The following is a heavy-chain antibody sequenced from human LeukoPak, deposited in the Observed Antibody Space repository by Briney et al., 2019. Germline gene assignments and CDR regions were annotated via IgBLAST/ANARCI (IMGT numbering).Heavy chain of an antibody. V-gene: IGHV5-51*01. CDR1: GYSFTSYW. Sequence: GESLKISCKGSGYSFTSYWIGWVRQMPGKGLEWMGIIYPGDSDATYSPSFQGQVTMSVDKSTATAYLQWSSLRASDTAIYYCARRMYYYDPGGKHSGAFDIWGQGTVVTVSP. CDR3: ARRMYYYDPGGKHSGAFDI. CDR2: IYPGDSDA. D-gene: IGHD3-22*01. J-gene: IGHJ3*02.